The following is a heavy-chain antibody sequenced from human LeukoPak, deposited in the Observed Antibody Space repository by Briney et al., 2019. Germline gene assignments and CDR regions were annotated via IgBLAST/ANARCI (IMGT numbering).Heavy chain of an antibody. J-gene: IGHJ3*02. V-gene: IGHV4-38-2*02. Sequence: SETLSLTCTVSGYSISSGYYWGWIRQPPGKGLEWIGSIYYSGSTYYNPSLKSRVTISVDTSKNQFSLKLSSVTAADTAVYYCAGDHSSGRPDAFDIWGQGTMVTVSS. CDR3: AGDHSSGRPDAFDI. CDR1: GYSISSGYY. D-gene: IGHD6-19*01. CDR2: IYYSGST.